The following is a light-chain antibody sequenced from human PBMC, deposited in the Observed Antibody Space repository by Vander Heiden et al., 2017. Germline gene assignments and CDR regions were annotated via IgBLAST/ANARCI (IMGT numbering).Light chain of an antibody. Sequence: VITQSPISMPVTPGEPASISCRSSQSLMQSNGYNYLDWYLQKPGQAPKLLIYLGSNLASGVPDRFSGSGSGTDFTLKISRVEAEDVGVYYCRQAQQTRLTFGGGTKVEIK. CDR1: QSLMQSNGYNY. CDR2: LGS. J-gene: IGKJ4*01. V-gene: IGKV2-28*01. CDR3: RQAQQTRLT.